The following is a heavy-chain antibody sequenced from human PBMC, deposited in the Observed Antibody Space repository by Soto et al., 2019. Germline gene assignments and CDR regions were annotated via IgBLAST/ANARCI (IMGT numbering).Heavy chain of an antibody. V-gene: IGHV6-1*01. CDR3: ARGSGGSCPRRFDP. D-gene: IGHD2-15*01. CDR2: TYYRSKWYN. J-gene: IGHJ5*02. Sequence: SQTLSLTCAISGDSVSSNRVAWNWIRQSPSRGLEWLGRTYYRSKWYNDYAVSVKSRVTINPDTSKNQFSLQLNSVTPEDTAVYYCARGSGGSCPRRFDPWGQGTLVTVSS. CDR1: GDSVSSNRVA.